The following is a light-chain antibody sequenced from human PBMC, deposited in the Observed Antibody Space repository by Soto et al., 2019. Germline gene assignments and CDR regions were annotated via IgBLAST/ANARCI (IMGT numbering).Light chain of an antibody. J-gene: IGKJ4*01. CDR3: QKYNSAPLT. V-gene: IGKV1-27*01. CDR1: QGLSNY. Sequence: DIQMTQSPSSLSASVGDRVTITCRASQGLSNYLAWYQQKPGKVPKLLICAASTLQSGVPSRFSGSGSGTDFTLTISSLQPEDVATYYCQKYNSAPLTCGGGTKVEIK. CDR2: AAS.